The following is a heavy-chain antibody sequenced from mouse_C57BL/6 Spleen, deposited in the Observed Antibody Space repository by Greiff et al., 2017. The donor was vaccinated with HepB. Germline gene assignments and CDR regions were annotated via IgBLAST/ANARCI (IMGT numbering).Heavy chain of an antibody. J-gene: IGHJ4*01. CDR1: GYTFTDYN. CDR2: INPNNGGT. CDR3: ARSREWLLGDYYAMDY. Sequence: EVQLQQSGPELVKPGASVKIPCKASGYTFTDYNMDWVKQSHGKSLEWIGDINPNNGGTIYNQKFKGKATLTVDKSSSTAYMELRSLTSEDTAVYYCARSREWLLGDYYAMDYWGQGTSVTVSS. V-gene: IGHV1-18*01. D-gene: IGHD2-3*01.